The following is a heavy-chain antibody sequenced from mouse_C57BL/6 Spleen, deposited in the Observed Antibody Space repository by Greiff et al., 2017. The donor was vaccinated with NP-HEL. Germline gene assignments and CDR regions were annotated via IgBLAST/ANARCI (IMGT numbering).Heavy chain of an antibody. D-gene: IGHD2-2*01. CDR3: TVGYPVGFDY. CDR2: IRLKSDNYAT. CDR1: GFTFSNYW. Sequence: EVQLVESGGGLVQPGGSMKLSCVASGFTFSNYWMNWVRQSPEKGLEWVAQIRLKSDNYATHYAESVKGRFTISRDDSKSSVYLQMNNLRAEDTGIYYCTVGYPVGFDYWGQGTTLTVSS. J-gene: IGHJ2*01. V-gene: IGHV6-3*01.